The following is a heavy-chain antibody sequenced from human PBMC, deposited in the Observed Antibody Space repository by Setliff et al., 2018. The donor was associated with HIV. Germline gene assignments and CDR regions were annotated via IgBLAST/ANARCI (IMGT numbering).Heavy chain of an antibody. CDR2: IGYNGDT. CDR3: ARWGASGGRPDWHAFDM. Sequence: PSETLSLTCTVSGGSINSYYWNWIRHSPGKGLEWIGDIGYNGDTSYNPSLNSRVTLSVDRAKNQFSLKLSSVSAADTAVYCCARWGASGGRPDWHAFDMWGQGTMVTVSS. CDR1: GGSINSYY. D-gene: IGHD2-15*01. J-gene: IGHJ3*02. V-gene: IGHV4-59*01.